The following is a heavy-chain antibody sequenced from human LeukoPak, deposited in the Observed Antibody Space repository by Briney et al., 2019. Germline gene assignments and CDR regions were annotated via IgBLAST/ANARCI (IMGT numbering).Heavy chain of an antibody. CDR1: GFTVSSNY. V-gene: IGHV3-66*01. J-gene: IGHJ4*02. CDR2: IYSGGST. D-gene: IGHD6-13*01. Sequence: GGSLRLSCAASGFTVSSNYMSWVRQAPGKGLEWVSVIYSGGSTYYADSVKGRFTIPRDNSKNTLYLQMNSLRAEDTAVYYCAATGYSSSWYPGFDYWGQGTLVTVSS. CDR3: AATGYSSSWYPGFDY.